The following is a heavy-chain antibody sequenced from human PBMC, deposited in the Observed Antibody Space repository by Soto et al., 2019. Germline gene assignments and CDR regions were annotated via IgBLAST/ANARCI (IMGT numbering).Heavy chain of an antibody. CDR3: ARRERPPTSGRYYYGMDV. V-gene: IGHV4-39*01. D-gene: IGHD1-26*01. CDR1: DGSISSSSYY. CDR2: IYYSGST. J-gene: IGHJ6*02. Sequence: SETLSLTCTVSDGSISSSSYYWGWIRQPPGKGLEWIGSIYYSGSTYYNPSLKSRVTISVDTSKNQFSLKLSSVTAADTAVYYCARRERPPTSGRYYYGMDVWGQGPTVTVSS.